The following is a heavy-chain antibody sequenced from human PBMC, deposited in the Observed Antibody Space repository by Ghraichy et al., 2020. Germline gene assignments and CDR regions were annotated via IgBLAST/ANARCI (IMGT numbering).Heavy chain of an antibody. CDR1: GGSVSSGSYY. Sequence: SETLSLTCTVSGGSVSSGSYYWSWIRQPPGKGLEWIGYIYYSGSTNYNPSLKSRVTISVDTSKNQFSLKLSSVTAADTAVYYCARGYFDWLFGSWFDPWGQGTLVTVSS. D-gene: IGHD3-9*01. CDR2: IYYSGST. J-gene: IGHJ5*02. CDR3: ARGYFDWLFGSWFDP. V-gene: IGHV4-61*01.